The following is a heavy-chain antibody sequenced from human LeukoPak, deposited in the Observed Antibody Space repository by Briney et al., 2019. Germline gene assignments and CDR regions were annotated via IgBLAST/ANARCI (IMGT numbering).Heavy chain of an antibody. Sequence: SVKVSCKASGGTFSSYAISWVRQAPGQGLEWMGGIIPIFGTANYAQKFQGRGTITADESTSQAYMELSSLRSEDTAVYYCARGYYNYDILTGYEWCLDYWGQGTLVTVSS. D-gene: IGHD3-9*01. J-gene: IGHJ4*02. CDR3: ARGYYNYDILTGYEWCLDY. CDR1: GGTFSSYA. V-gene: IGHV1-69*13. CDR2: IIPIFGTA.